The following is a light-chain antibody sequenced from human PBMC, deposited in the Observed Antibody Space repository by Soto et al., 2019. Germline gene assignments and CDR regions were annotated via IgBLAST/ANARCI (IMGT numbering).Light chain of an antibody. Sequence: EIVLTQSPGTLSFSPGERDTLSCRASQSVSSSYLAWYQQKPGQAPRLLIYDASSTGNGIPDRFSGSGSGTDFTLTISRLEADDFAVYYCQQYGSSPLTFGGGTKVELK. CDR3: QQYGSSPLT. V-gene: IGKV3-20*01. J-gene: IGKJ4*01. CDR1: QSVSSSY. CDR2: DAS.